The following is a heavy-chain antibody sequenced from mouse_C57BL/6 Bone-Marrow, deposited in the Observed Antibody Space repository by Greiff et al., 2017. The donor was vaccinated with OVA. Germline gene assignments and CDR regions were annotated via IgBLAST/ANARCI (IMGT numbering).Heavy chain of an antibody. D-gene: IGHD1-1*01. V-gene: IGHV1-50*01. CDR2: IDPSDSYT. CDR1: GYTFTSYW. CDR3: ARSDYYGSSYCWYFDV. J-gene: IGHJ1*03. Sequence: QVHVKQPGAELVKPGASVKLSCKASGYTFTSYWMQWVKQRPGQGLEWIGEIDPSDSYTNYNQKFKGKATLTVDTSSSTAYMQLSSLTSEDSAVYYCARSDYYGSSYCWYFDVWGTGTTVTVSS.